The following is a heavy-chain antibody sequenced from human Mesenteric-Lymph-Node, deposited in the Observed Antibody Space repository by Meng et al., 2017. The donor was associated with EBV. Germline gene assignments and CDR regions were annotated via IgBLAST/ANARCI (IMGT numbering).Heavy chain of an antibody. D-gene: IGHD3-22*01. J-gene: IGHJ4*02. CDR1: AYSYSGYY. CDR3: SHTDYFDNTGHH. CDR2: INPRSGAT. V-gene: IGHV1-2*06. Sequence: QVQVVQSGDEVKKPGASVKVSCKASAYSYSGYYLHWVRQAPGQGLEWMGRINPRSGATSYAEKFQGRLAMTGDTSVSTAYMELASLRSDDTAVYFCSHTDYFDNTGHHWGQGTLVTVSS.